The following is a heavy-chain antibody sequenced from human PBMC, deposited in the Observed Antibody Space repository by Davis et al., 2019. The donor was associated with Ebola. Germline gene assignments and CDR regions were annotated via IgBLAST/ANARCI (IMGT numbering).Heavy chain of an antibody. Sequence: PGGSLRLSCAASGFTFDDYDMHWVRQTPGKGLEWVSGINWNSVNKDYVDSVKGRFTISRDNAKNSLYLQMNSLRVEDTAFYYCAKSSSRSSTRYLDCWGQGTLVTVSS. J-gene: IGHJ4*02. D-gene: IGHD6-6*01. CDR3: AKSSSRSSTRYLDC. CDR1: GFTFDDYD. V-gene: IGHV3-9*01. CDR2: INWNSVNK.